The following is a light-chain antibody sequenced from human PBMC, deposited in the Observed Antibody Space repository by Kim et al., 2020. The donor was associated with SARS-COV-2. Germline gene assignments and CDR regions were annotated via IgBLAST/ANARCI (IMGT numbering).Light chain of an antibody. V-gene: IGLV3-19*01. Sequence: LGQTVRVTCQGDSLRSYYASGYQQKPGQAPVLVIYSKNNRPSGIPDRFSGSSSGNTASLSLTGAQAEDEADYYCNSHDSSSNHLTVFGGGTQLTVL. CDR2: SKN. CDR3: NSHDSSSNHLTV. CDR1: SLRSYY. J-gene: IGLJ2*01.